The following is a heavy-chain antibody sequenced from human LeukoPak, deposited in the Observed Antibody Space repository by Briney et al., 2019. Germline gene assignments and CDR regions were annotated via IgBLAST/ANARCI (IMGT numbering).Heavy chain of an antibody. CDR3: ASVGYVWGSYRSIPDY. J-gene: IGHJ4*02. CDR2: INYSGST. CDR1: GGSISRNSYY. Sequence: SETLSLTCSVSGGSISRNSYYWGWIRQPPGKGLEWIGSINYSGSTYYNPSLKSRVTISVDTSKNQFSLKLSSVTAADTAVYYCASVGYVWGSYRSIPDYWGQGTLVTVSS. D-gene: IGHD3-16*02. V-gene: IGHV4-39*07.